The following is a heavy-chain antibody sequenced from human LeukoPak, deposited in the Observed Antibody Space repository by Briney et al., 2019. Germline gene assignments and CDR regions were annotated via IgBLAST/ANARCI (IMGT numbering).Heavy chain of an antibody. CDR2: ISGSGGST. D-gene: IGHD1-7*01. V-gene: IGHV3-23*01. CDR1: GFTFSSYA. CDR3: AKDPVPTYNWNYVPWFDP. J-gene: IGHJ5*02. Sequence: PGGSLRLSCAASGFTFSSYAMSWVRQAPGKGLEWVSAISGSGGSTYYADSVKGRFTISRTNSKNTLYLQMNSLRAEDTAVYYCAKDPVPTYNWNYVPWFDPWGQGTLVTVSS.